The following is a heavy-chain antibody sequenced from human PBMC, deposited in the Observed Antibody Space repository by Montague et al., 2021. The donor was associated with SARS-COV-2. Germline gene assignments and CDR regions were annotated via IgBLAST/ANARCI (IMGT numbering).Heavy chain of an antibody. J-gene: IGHJ4*02. CDR2: ISYTGRT. CDR3: ARQLPSYCATNKCYPYYFDG. D-gene: IGHD2-8*01. V-gene: IGHV4-39*01. CDR1: GASISSPDYY. Sequence: SETLSLTCTVSGASISSPDYYWGWIRQSPGKGLEWIVIISYTGRTYYNPSLRSRVSFSMDTSKNHFSLSLISVTVADTSVYFCARQLPSYCATNKCYPYYFDGWGQGALVTVFS.